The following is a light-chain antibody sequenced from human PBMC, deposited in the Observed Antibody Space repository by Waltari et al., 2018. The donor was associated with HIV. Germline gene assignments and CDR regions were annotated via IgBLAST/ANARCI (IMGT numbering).Light chain of an antibody. J-gene: IGLJ1*01. CDR1: SSAVGFFNR. V-gene: IGLV2-18*02. CDR3: SSYTTSNTFV. CDR2: EVS. Sequence: QSALTQPPSVSGSPGQSVTISCSGTSSAVGFFNRVSWYHQPPGNAPKPIIYEVSNRPSGVPDRFSGSKSGNTASLTISGLQAEDEAVYHCSSYTTSNTFVFGTGTLVTVL.